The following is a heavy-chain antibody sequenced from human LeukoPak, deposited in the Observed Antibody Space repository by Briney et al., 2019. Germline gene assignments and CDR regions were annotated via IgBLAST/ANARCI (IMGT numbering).Heavy chain of an antibody. J-gene: IGHJ4*02. CDR1: GYSISSGYL. CDR3: ARVSVWFGAY. CDR2: IDGSGSS. Sequence: SETLSLTCTVSGYSISSGYLWGWIRQPPGKGLEWIGSIDGSGSSYYNPSLKSRVTISVDTSKNQFSLKLSSVTAADTAVYYCARVSVWFGAYWGQGTLVTVSS. D-gene: IGHD3-10*01. V-gene: IGHV4-38-2*02.